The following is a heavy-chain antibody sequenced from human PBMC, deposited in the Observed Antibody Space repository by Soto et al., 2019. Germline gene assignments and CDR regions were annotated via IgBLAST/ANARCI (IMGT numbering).Heavy chain of an antibody. J-gene: IGHJ4*02. CDR3: ARHHPRTLAALEIPFDF. CDR2: IYYSGSA. CDR1: VGSISSSSYY. Sequence: SETLSLTCTVSVGSISSSSYYWGWIRQPPGKGLEWIGSIYYSGSATYNPSLKSRVTISVDTSKNQLSLKLTSVTAADTAVYFCARHHPRTLAALEIPFDFWGKGTLVTVSS. D-gene: IGHD6-25*01. V-gene: IGHV4-39*07.